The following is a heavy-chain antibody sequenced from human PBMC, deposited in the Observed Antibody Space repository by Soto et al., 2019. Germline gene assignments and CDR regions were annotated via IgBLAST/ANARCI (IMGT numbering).Heavy chain of an antibody. CDR3: ARDLGGSNGYASS. Sequence: QVQLVQSGAEVKKPGSSVKVSCEASGGTFSSYTISWVRQAPGQGLEWMGRIIPIPGIANNAQKFQGRVTITADKATSTAYMELSSLRSAATAVYYCARDLGGSNGYASSWGQGTLVTVSS. J-gene: IGHJ4*02. CDR2: IIPIPGIA. V-gene: IGHV1-69*08. D-gene: IGHD5-12*01. CDR1: GGTFSSYT.